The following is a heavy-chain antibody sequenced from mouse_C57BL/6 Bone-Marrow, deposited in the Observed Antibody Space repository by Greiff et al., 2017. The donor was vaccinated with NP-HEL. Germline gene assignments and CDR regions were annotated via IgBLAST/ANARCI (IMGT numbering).Heavy chain of an antibody. Sequence: EVQLQQSGPELVKPGASVKIPCKASGYTFTDYNMDWVKQSHGKSLEWIGDINPNNGGTIYNQKFKGKATLTVDKSSSTAYMELRSLTSEDTAVYYCARMRFLYAMDYWGQGTSVTVSS. CDR1: GYTFTDYN. CDR3: ARMRFLYAMDY. V-gene: IGHV1-18*01. J-gene: IGHJ4*01. CDR2: INPNNGGT.